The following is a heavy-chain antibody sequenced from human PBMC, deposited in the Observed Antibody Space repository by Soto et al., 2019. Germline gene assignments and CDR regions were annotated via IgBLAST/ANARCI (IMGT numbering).Heavy chain of an antibody. D-gene: IGHD6-19*01. J-gene: IGHJ6*02. CDR2: ISAYNGNT. CDR3: ARDYSSGWYGSYYYYYGMDV. Sequence: QVQLVQSGAEVKKPGASVKVSCKASGYTFTSYGISWVRQAPGQGLEWMGWISAYNGNTNYAQKLQGRVTMTTDTSTSTAYMELRSLRSDDTAVYYCARDYSSGWYGSYYYYYGMDVWGQGTTVTVSS. V-gene: IGHV1-18*01. CDR1: GYTFTSYG.